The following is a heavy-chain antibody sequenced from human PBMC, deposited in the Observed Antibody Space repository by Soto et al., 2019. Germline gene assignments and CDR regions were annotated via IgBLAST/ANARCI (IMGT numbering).Heavy chain of an antibody. Sequence: GGSLRLSCAASGFTFSSYWMHWVRQAPGKGLVWVSRINSDGSSTSYADSVKGRFTISRNNAKNTLYLQMNSLRAEDTAVYYFATPQGHRGSLGHYYGMDVWGQGTTVTVSS. V-gene: IGHV3-74*01. CDR1: GFTFSSYW. CDR2: INSDGSST. D-gene: IGHD1-26*01. CDR3: ATPQGHRGSLGHYYGMDV. J-gene: IGHJ6*02.